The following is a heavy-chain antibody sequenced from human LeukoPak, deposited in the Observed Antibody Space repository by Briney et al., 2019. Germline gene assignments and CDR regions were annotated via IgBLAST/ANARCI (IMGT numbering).Heavy chain of an antibody. D-gene: IGHD6-13*01. J-gene: IGHJ4*02. Sequence: PSETLSLTCAVYGGSFSGYYWSWIRQPPGKGLEWIGEINHSGSTNYNPSLKSRVTISVDTSKNQFSLKLSSVTAADTAVYYCARGVAAAAHWGRGTLVTVSS. CDR3: ARGVAAAAH. V-gene: IGHV4-34*01. CDR2: INHSGST. CDR1: GGSFSGYY.